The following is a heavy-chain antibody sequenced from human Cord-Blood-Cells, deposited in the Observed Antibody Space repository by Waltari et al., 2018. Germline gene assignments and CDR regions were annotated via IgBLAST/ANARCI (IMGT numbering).Heavy chain of an antibody. Sequence: EVQLLESGGGLVQPGGSLRLSCAASGFTFSSYAMSWVRQAPGKGLEWVSAIGGSGGRTYYADSGKGRFTISRDNSKNTLYLQMNSLRAEDTAVYYCAKDLRLVVPAAIDRWFDPWGQGTLVTVSS. J-gene: IGHJ5*02. D-gene: IGHD2-2*01. V-gene: IGHV3-23*01. CDR1: GFTFSSYA. CDR2: IGGSGGRT. CDR3: AKDLRLVVPAAIDRWFDP.